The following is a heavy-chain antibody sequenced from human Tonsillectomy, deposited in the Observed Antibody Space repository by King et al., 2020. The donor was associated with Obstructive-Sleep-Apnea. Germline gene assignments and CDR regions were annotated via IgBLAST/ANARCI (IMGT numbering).Heavy chain of an antibody. CDR1: GFTFSSYA. D-gene: IGHD5-24*01. Sequence: VQLVEAGGGLVHPVGSLRLSCAASGFTFSSYAMSWVRQAPGKGREWVSAISGRGGSSYYADSVKGRFTISRYNSKNTRYLQMNSLRAEDTAVYYCAKDRNLEMATILDYWGQGTLVTVSS. CDR3: AKDRNLEMATILDY. CDR2: ISGRGGSS. V-gene: IGHV3-23*04. J-gene: IGHJ4*02.